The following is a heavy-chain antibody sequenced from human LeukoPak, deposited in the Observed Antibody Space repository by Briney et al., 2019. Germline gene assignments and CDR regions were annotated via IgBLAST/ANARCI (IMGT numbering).Heavy chain of an antibody. V-gene: IGHV4-38-2*02. J-gene: IGHJ4*02. CDR2: IYHGGST. CDR3: ARVRAVVGTPFDY. D-gene: IGHD6-19*01. Sequence: SETLSLTCTVSGGSISSGYYWGCIRQPPGKGLEWIGSIYHGGSTYYNRSLKSRVTISLDTSKNPFSLKVRSVTAADTAVYYCARVRAVVGTPFDYWGQGTLVTVSS. CDR1: GGSISSGYY.